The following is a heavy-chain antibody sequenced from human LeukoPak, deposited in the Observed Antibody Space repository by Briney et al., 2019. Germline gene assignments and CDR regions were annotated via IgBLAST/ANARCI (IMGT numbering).Heavy chain of an antibody. CDR1: GYTFTSYD. Sequence: ASVNVSCKASGYTFTSYDINWVRQATGQGREWMGWMNPNSGNTGYAQKFQGRVTMTRNTSISTAYMELSSLRSEDTAVYYCARGYDILTGYYTVVSWFDPWGQGTLVTVSS. D-gene: IGHD3-9*01. CDR2: MNPNSGNT. CDR3: ARGYDILTGYYTVVSWFDP. J-gene: IGHJ5*02. V-gene: IGHV1-8*01.